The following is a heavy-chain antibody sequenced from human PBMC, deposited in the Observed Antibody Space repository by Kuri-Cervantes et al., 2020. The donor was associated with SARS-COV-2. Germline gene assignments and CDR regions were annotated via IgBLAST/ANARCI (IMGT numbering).Heavy chain of an antibody. CDR2: IWYDGSNK. D-gene: IGHD3-22*01. J-gene: IGHJ4*02. Sequence: GGSLRLSCAASGFTFKNYAIHWVRQAPGKGLEWVAVIWYDGSNKYYADSVKGRFTISRDNSKNTLYLQMNSLRAEDTAVYYCARGGRYSSGYYYATHPLDYWGQGTLVTVSS. CDR1: GFTFKNYA. CDR3: ARGGRYSSGYYYATHPLDY. V-gene: IGHV3-33*08.